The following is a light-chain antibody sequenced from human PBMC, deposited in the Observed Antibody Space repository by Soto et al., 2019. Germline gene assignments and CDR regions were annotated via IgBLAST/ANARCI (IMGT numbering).Light chain of an antibody. CDR3: QQYNSYS. J-gene: IGKJ1*01. CDR1: QSISNW. CDR2: HAS. V-gene: IGKV1-5*01. Sequence: DIQMTQSPSTLPASVGDRVTITCRASQSISNWLAWYPKKPGTATNVLIYHASNLQSGVPSRFSGSGSGTEFTLTISSLQPDAFATYYCQQYNSYSFGQGTKVDIK.